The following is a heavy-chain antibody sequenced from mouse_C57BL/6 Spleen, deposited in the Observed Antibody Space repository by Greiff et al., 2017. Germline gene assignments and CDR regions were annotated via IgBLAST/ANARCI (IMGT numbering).Heavy chain of an antibody. CDR3: ARNWGDEGWYFDV. Sequence: VQLQQSGPGLVQPSQSLSITCTVSGFSLTSYGVPWVRQSPGKGLGWLGVIWSGGSTDYNAAFISRLSVSKDNSKSQVFFKMNSLQADDTAIYYCARNWGDEGWYFDVWGTGTTVTVSS. V-gene: IGHV2-2*01. J-gene: IGHJ1*03. CDR2: IWSGGST. CDR1: GFSLTSYG.